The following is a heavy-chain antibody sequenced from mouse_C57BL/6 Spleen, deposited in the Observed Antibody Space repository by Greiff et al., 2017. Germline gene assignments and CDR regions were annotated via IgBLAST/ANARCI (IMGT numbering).Heavy chain of an antibody. CDR2: IDPSDSYT. CDR3: ARSGLGLDY. Sequence: QVQLQQPGAELVKPGASVKLSCKASGYTFTSYWMQWVKQRPGQGLEWIGEIDPSDSYTNYNQKFKGKATLTVDTSSSTAYMQLSSLTSEDSAVYYCARSGLGLDYWGQGTTLTVSS. J-gene: IGHJ2*01. V-gene: IGHV1-50*01. D-gene: IGHD3-3*01. CDR1: GYTFTSYW.